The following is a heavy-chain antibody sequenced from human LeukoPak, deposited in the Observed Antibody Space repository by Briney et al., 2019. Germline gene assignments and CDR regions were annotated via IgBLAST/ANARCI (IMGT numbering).Heavy chain of an antibody. J-gene: IGHJ4*02. CDR1: GFTFSTYV. CDR2: ISSNGDNT. Sequence: GGSLRLSCSVSGFTFSTYVMHWVPQAPGKGLEYVSAISSNGDNTYYADSVKGRFTISRHNSKNTLYLQMSSLRADDTAVYYCVRGTGYWGQGTLVTVSS. V-gene: IGHV3-64D*06. CDR3: VRGTGY.